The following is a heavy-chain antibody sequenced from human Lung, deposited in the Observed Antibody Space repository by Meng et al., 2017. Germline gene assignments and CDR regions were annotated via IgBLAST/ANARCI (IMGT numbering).Heavy chain of an antibody. CDR3: TNDRLNH. D-gene: IGHD1-1*01. J-gene: IGHJ1*01. CDR2: INRDGTKP. Sequence: GQLLWSGGVLVPPGGSLRFPCAASGFTFTDHWMHSVRQGPGKGLVWVSRINRDGTKPTYADSVKGRFTISRDNAKNTLYLQMNNLRAEDTAFYYCTNDRLNHWGQGALVTVSS. V-gene: IGHV3-74*01. CDR1: GFTFTDHW.